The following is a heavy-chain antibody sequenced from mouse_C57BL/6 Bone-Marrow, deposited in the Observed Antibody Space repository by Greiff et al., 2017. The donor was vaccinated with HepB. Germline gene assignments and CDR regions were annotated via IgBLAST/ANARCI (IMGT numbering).Heavy chain of an antibody. CDR3: TRSPFSTTVDY. Sequence: QVQLQQSGAELVRPGASVTLSCKASGYTFTDYEMHWVKQTPVHGLEWIGAIDPETGGTAYNQKFKGKAILTADKSSSTAYMELRSLTSEDSAVYYCTRSPFSTTVDYWGQGTTLTVSS. J-gene: IGHJ2*01. CDR1: GYTFTDYE. CDR2: IDPETGGT. D-gene: IGHD1-1*01. V-gene: IGHV1-15*01.